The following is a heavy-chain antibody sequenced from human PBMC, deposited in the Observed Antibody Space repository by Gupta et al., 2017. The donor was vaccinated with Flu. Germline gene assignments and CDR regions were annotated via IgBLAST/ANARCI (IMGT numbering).Heavy chain of an antibody. CDR2: VYWNDEK. V-gene: IGHV2-5*01. J-gene: IGHJ2*01. CDR1: GFSLNTGGVG. D-gene: IGHD3-10*01. Sequence: QITLKESGPTLVKPTQTLTLTCTFSGFSLNTGGVGVGWIRQPPGKALEFLALVYWNDEKFYSSSLKSRLTITKDTSKNQVVLMVSDMDPVDTATYYCAYRQVFISGAEWYFDLWGRGALVTVSS. CDR3: AYRQVFISGAEWYFDL.